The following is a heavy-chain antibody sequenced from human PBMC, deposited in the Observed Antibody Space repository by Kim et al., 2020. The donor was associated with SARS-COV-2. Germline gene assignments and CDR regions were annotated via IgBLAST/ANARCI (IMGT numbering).Heavy chain of an antibody. CDR3: VASRNYYITSDY. CDR2: ISSSGATT. D-gene: IGHD3-10*01. V-gene: IGHV3-23*01. Sequence: GGSLRLSCAASGLALIDYAMSWVRQAPGQGLEWVSTISSSGATTYYADSVRGRFTISRDNSESTLYLQMNGLRGEDTAVYFCVASRNYYITSDYWGQGALVTVSS. CDR1: GLALIDYA. J-gene: IGHJ4*02.